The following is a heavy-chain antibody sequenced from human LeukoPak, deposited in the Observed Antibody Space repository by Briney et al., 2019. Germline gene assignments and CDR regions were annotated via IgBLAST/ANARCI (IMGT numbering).Heavy chain of an antibody. V-gene: IGHV4-39*02. J-gene: IGHJ4*02. CDR3: ARDKGLGYSYGYYFDY. Sequence: SETLSLTCTVSGGSISSSSYYWGWIRQPPGKGLEWIVGIYYSGSTYYNPSLKSRVTISVDTSKNQFSLKLSSVTAADTAVYYCARDKGLGYSYGYYFDYWGQGTLVTVSS. D-gene: IGHD5-18*01. CDR2: IYYSGST. CDR1: GGSISSSSYY.